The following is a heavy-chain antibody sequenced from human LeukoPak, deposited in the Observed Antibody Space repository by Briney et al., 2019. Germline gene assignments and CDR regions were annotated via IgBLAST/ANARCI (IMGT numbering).Heavy chain of an antibody. J-gene: IGHJ4*02. Sequence: SETLSLTCAVYGGSLSAYYWTWIRQPPGKGLEWIGEINHGGSTNYNPSLKSRVTISVDTSKNQVSLKLSSVTAADTAVYYCAVTDVLTGYPYYFDYWGQGTLVTVSS. CDR3: AVTDVLTGYPYYFDY. V-gene: IGHV4-34*01. D-gene: IGHD3-9*01. CDR2: INHGGST. CDR1: GGSLSAYY.